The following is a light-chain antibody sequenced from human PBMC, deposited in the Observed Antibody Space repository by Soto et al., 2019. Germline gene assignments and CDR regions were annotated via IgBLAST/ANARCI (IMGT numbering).Light chain of an antibody. CDR1: QSVSSD. CDR3: QQYNNWPRT. J-gene: IGKJ1*01. V-gene: IGKV3-15*01. CDR2: GAS. Sequence: IVLTQFPATPSVSPGERATLSCRASQSVSSDLAWYHQKPGQAPRLLIYGASTRATGIPARFSGSGSGTEFTLTINSLQSEDFAVYYCQQYNNWPRTFGQGTKVDIK.